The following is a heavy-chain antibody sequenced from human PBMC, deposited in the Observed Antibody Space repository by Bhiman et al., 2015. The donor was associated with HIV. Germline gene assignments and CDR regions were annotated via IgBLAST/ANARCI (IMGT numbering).Heavy chain of an antibody. J-gene: IGHJ4*02. V-gene: IGHV3-21*05. CDR2: ISSSSSII. CDR3: ARALSGSYHTSYFDY. Sequence: EVQLVESGGGLVKPGGPSRLSCAASGFTFSSYSMNWVRPRLQGRGLKWVSYISSSSSIIYYADSVKGRFTISRDNAKNSLYLQMNSLRAEDTAVYYCARALSGSYHTSYFDYWGQGNLVTVSS. D-gene: IGHD1-26*01. CDR1: GFTFSSYS.